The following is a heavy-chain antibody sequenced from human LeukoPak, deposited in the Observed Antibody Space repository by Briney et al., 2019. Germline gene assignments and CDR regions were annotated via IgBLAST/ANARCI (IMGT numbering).Heavy chain of an antibody. CDR2: IYYSGTT. CDR3: TRAYWIGFHFDS. J-gene: IGHJ4*02. V-gene: IGHV4-30-4*01. D-gene: IGHD3-3*01. Sequence: SETLSLTCSVSGGSISSGDYFWTWIRQPPGKGLEYIGYIYYSGTTNYNPSLKSRITMSVDMSANQFSLRLASVSAADTAVYYCTRAYWIGFHFDSWGQGILVSVSS. CDR1: GGSISSGDYF.